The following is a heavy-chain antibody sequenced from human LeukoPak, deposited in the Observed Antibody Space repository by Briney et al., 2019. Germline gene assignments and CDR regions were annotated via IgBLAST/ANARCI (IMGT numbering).Heavy chain of an antibody. CDR1: GGSISSSSYY. CDR3: ARLAQNYDFWSGYKNYYYYYYMDV. D-gene: IGHD3-3*01. V-gene: IGHV4-39*01. J-gene: IGHJ6*03. Sequence: SETLSLTCTVSGGSISSSSYYWGWIRQPPGKGLEWIGSIYYSGSTYYNPSLKSRVTISVDTSKNQFSLKLSSVTAADTAVYYCARLAQNYDFWSGYKNYYYYYYMDVWGKGTTVTVSS. CDR2: IYYSGST.